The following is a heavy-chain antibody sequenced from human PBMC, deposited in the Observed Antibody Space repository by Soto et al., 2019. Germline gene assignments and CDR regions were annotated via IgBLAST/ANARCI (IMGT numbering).Heavy chain of an antibody. V-gene: IGHV5-51*01. J-gene: IGHJ4*02. Sequence: PGESLKISCKGSGYSFTSYWIGWVRQMPGKGLEWMGIIYPGDSDTRYSPSFQGQVTISADKSISTAYLQWSSLKASDTTMYYCARHVLSSSWYFDYWGQGTLVTVSS. CDR3: ARHVLSSSWYFDY. CDR2: IYPGDSDT. CDR1: GYSFTSYW. D-gene: IGHD6-13*01.